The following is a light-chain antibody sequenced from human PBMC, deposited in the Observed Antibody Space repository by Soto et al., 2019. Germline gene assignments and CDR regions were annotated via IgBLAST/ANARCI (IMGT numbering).Light chain of an antibody. J-gene: IGKJ4*01. CDR2: TTS. Sequence: DIQMTQSPSSVSASVGDRVTITCRASQAINSYLAWYQQKPGKAPNLLIYTTSSLQSGVPSRFSGSGSGKYFTLTISNLEPEDFATYYCQQGNRFPLTFGGGTKVEIK. CDR3: QQGNRFPLT. CDR1: QAINSY. V-gene: IGKV1-12*01.